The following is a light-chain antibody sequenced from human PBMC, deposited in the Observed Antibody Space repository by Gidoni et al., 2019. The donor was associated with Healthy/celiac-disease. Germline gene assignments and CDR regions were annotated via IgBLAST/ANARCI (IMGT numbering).Light chain of an antibody. CDR1: QSVSSSY. Sequence: EFVLTQSPGTLSLSPGERATLSCRASQSVSSSYLAWYQQKPGQAPRLLIYGASSRATGIPDRFSGSGSGTDFTLTISRLEPEDFAVYYCQQYGSSLCSFXXXTKLEIK. V-gene: IGKV3-20*01. J-gene: IGKJ2*04. CDR2: GAS. CDR3: QQYGSSLCS.